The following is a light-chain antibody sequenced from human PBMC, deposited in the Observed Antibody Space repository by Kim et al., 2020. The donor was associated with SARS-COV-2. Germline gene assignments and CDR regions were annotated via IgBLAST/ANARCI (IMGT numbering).Light chain of an antibody. V-gene: IGKV3-20*01. CDR1: QSVSSSY. CDR2: GAS. CDR3: QQYGSSPRA. J-gene: IGKJ1*01. Sequence: SPGERAALSCRASQSVSSSYLAWYQQRPGQAPRLLIYGASSRATGIPDRFSGSGSGTDFTLTISRLEAEGFAVYYCQQYGSSPRAFGQGTKVDIK.